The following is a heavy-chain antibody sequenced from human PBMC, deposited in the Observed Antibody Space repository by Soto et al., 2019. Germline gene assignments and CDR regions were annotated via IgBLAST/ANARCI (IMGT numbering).Heavy chain of an antibody. CDR1: GFTFSSYA. CDR2: ISGTGGNT. V-gene: IGHV3-23*01. CDR3: AKAIGVAAAGRFDY. D-gene: IGHD6-13*01. Sequence: PGGSLRLSCAASGFTFSSYAMNWVRQAPGKGLEWVSVISGTGGNTYYADSVKGRFTISRDNSENTLYMQMNSLRAEDTAIYYCAKAIGVAAAGRFDYWGQGTLVTVSS. J-gene: IGHJ4*02.